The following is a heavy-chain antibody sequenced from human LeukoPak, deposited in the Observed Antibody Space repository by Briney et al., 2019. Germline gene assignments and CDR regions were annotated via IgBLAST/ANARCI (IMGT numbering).Heavy chain of an antibody. Sequence: GGSLRLSCAVSGFSVNDNYMSWVRQSPGKGLQWVSVMFPDGRTYYADSVKGRFTISRDLARNTLLLQMHSLRADDTAVHYCARTNPVYGDYDYWGQGTLVTVSS. J-gene: IGHJ4*02. V-gene: IGHV3-53*01. CDR3: ARTNPVYGDYDY. D-gene: IGHD4-17*01. CDR1: GFSVNDNY. CDR2: MFPDGRT.